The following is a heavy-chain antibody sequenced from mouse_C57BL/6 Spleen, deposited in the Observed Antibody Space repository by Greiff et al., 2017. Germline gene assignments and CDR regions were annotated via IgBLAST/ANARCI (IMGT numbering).Heavy chain of an antibody. J-gene: IGHJ3*01. Sequence: EVQRVESGGGLVKPGGSLKLSCAASGFTFSSYAMSWVRQTPEKRLEWVATISDGGSYTYYPDNVKGRFTISRDNAKNNLYLQMSHLKSEDTAMYYCARDPLYYDYDRDWFAYWGQGTLVTVSA. CDR3: ARDPLYYDYDRDWFAY. D-gene: IGHD2-4*01. CDR1: GFTFSSYA. CDR2: ISDGGSYT. V-gene: IGHV5-4*01.